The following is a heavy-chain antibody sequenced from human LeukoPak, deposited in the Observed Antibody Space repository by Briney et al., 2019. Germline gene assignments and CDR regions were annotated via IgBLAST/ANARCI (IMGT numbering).Heavy chain of an antibody. V-gene: IGHV1-58*02. CDR1: GFTFTSSA. Sequence: SVKVSCKASGFTFTSSAMQWVRQARGQRLEWIGWIVVGSGNTNYAQKFQERVTITRDMSTSTAYMELSSLRSEDTAVYYCARDSYDSSGYYRVEDDAFDIWGQGTMVTVSS. D-gene: IGHD3-22*01. CDR2: IVVGSGNT. J-gene: IGHJ3*02. CDR3: ARDSYDSSGYYRVEDDAFDI.